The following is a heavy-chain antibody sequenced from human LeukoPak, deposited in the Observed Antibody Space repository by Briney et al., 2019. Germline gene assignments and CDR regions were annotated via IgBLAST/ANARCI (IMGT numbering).Heavy chain of an antibody. Sequence: EASVKVSCKASGYTFTGYYMHWVRQAPGQGLEWMGWINPNSGGTNYAQKFQGRVTMTRDTSISTAYMELSRLRSDDTAVYYCARDTVDSSGWYWFDPWGQGTLVTVSS. D-gene: IGHD6-19*01. CDR1: GYTFTGYY. J-gene: IGHJ5*02. CDR3: ARDTVDSSGWYWFDP. CDR2: INPNSGGT. V-gene: IGHV1-2*02.